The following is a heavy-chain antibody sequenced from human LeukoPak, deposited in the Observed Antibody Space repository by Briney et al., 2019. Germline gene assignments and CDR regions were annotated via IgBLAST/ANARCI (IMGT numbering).Heavy chain of an antibody. V-gene: IGHV3-30*18. Sequence: PGGSLRLSCAVSGFVFSKHGMHWVRQAPGKGLEWVALISSDGSDEHYADSVKGRFTISRDNSKNTLYLQMNSLRAEDTAVYYCAKVSAYYDFWSPFDYWGQGTLVTVSS. J-gene: IGHJ4*02. D-gene: IGHD3-3*01. CDR3: AKVSAYYDFWSPFDY. CDR2: ISSDGSDE. CDR1: GFVFSKHG.